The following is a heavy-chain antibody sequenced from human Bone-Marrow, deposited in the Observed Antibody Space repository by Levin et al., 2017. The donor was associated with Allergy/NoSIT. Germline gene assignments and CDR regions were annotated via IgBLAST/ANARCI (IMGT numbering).Heavy chain of an antibody. D-gene: IGHD5-24*01. V-gene: IGHV1-69*13. J-gene: IGHJ4*02. CDR1: GGFTTSA. CDR3: ATEERLSLETKFIY. Sequence: GASVKVSCKASGGFTTSAISWLRQAPGQGLEWMGGIIPVVGTPAYAQRFQYRLTITADGPTTTVYMDLGSLGPEDTAVYYCATEERLSLETKFIYWGQGTLITVSS. CDR2: IIPVVGTP.